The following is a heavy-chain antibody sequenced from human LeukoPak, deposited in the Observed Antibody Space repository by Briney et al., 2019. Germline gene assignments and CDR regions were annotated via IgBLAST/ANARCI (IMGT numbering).Heavy chain of an antibody. V-gene: IGHV1-8*01. CDR2: MSPNSGNT. Sequence: ASVTVSCKVSGYTLTELSMHWVRQATGQGLEWMGWMSPNSGNTGYAQKFQDRVTMTRDTSISTAYMELSSLRSEDTAVYYCARTPPNWGADYWGQGTLVTVSS. J-gene: IGHJ4*02. CDR1: GYTLTELS. CDR3: ARTPPNWGADY. D-gene: IGHD7-27*01.